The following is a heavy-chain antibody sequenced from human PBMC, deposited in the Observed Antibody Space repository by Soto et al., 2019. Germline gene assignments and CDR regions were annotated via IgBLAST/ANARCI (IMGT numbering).Heavy chain of an antibody. V-gene: IGHV3-30*03. D-gene: IGHD3-9*01. J-gene: IGHJ6*02. CDR1: GFTFSNYG. CDR2: ISYDGSNT. Sequence: QVQLVESGGGVVQPGRSLRLSCAASGFTFSNYGMHWVRQAPGKGLEWVAVISYDGSNTYYADYVKGRFNISRDNSKNTLNLQMNRLSAEDAAVYYCASDTPRALTLSYYYYGMDIWGQGTKVMVSS. CDR3: ASDTPRALTLSYYYYGMDI.